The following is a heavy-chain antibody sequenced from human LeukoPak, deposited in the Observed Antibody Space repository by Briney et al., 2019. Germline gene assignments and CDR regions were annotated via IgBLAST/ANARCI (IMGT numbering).Heavy chain of an antibody. Sequence: GASVKVSCKASGYTFTSYYMHWVRQAPGQGLEWMGIINPSGGSTSYAQKFQGRVTMTRDTSTSTVYMELSSLRSEDTAVYYCARKSLSSSYHPGGHVYWGQGTLVTISS. J-gene: IGHJ4*02. D-gene: IGHD2-15*01. CDR1: GYTFTSYY. CDR3: ARKSLSSSYHPGGHVY. V-gene: IGHV1-46*01. CDR2: INPSGGST.